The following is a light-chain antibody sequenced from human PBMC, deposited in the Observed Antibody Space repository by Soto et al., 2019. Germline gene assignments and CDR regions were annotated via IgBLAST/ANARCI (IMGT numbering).Light chain of an antibody. CDR3: EYYGDSII. J-gene: IGKJ4*01. Sequence: EIVLTQSPATLSVSPGERATLSCRASQSVSSYLAWYQQKPGQAPRLLIHGTSNRATGIPDRFSGSGSGTDFTLTFSRLEPEDFAVYYCEYYGDSIIFGGGTKVDI. CDR1: QSVSSY. V-gene: IGKV3-20*01. CDR2: GTS.